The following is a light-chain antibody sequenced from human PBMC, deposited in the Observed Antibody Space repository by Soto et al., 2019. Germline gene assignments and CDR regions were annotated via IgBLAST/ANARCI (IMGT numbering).Light chain of an antibody. V-gene: IGKV3-20*01. J-gene: IGKJ5*01. Sequence: EIVLTPSPRTLALSPCERATLSCSASQSLRSTSLAWYQQKPGQAPRLLISGASTRAADIPDRFSGSGSGTDFTLTIGRLEPEDLAVYYCQQYGSSPPITFGQGTRLEIK. CDR2: GAS. CDR3: QQYGSSPPIT. CDR1: QSLRSTS.